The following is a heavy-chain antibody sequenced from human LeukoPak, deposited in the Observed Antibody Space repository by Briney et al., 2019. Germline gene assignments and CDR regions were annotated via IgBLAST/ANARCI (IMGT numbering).Heavy chain of an antibody. D-gene: IGHD2-2*01. CDR1: GGTFSSYA. V-gene: IGHV1-69*13. Sequence: GASVKVSCKASGGTFSSYAISWVRQAPGQGLEWMGGIIPIFGTANYAQKFQGRVTITADESTSTAYMELSSLRSEDTAVYYCARPLGYCSSTSCYGYFDYWGQGTLVTVSS. CDR2: IIPIFGTA. J-gene: IGHJ4*02. CDR3: ARPLGYCSSTSCYGYFDY.